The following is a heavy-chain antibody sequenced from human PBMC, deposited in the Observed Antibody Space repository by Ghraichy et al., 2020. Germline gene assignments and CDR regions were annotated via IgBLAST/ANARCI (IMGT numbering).Heavy chain of an antibody. CDR1: GGSISSYY. CDR3: ARDPGSGTNDYED. J-gene: IGHJ4*02. D-gene: IGHD2-2*01. V-gene: IGHV4-59*01. Sequence: SETLSLTCTVSGGSISSYYWSWIRQPPGKGLEWIGYIYYSGSTNYNPSLKSRVTISVDTSKNQFSLKLSSVTAADTAVYYCARDPGSGTNDYEDWGQGTLVTVSS. CDR2: IYYSGST.